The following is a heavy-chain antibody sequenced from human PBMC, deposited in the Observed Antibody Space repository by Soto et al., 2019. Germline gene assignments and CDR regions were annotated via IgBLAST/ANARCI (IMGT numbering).Heavy chain of an antibody. J-gene: IGHJ5*02. Sequence: ASVKVSCKASGYTFTSYGISWVRQAPGQGLEWMGWINVYNGNTKYAQKVQGRVTMTTDTSTSTAYMELRSLRSDDTAVYYCARGVGSGSYYNQYNWFDPWGRGTLVTVSS. CDR2: INVYNGNT. V-gene: IGHV1-18*01. CDR3: ARGVGSGSYYNQYNWFDP. CDR1: GYTFTSYG. D-gene: IGHD3-10*01.